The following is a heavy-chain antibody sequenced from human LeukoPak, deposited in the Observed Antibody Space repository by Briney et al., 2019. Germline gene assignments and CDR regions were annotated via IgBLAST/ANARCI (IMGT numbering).Heavy chain of an antibody. CDR1: GFTFSNAW. D-gene: IGHD3-16*01. CDR2: IKSKTDGGTT. V-gene: IGHV3-15*01. Sequence: GGSPRLSCAASGFTFSNAWMSWVRQAPGKGLEWVGRIKSKTDGGTTDYAAPVKGRFTISRDDSKNTLYLQVNSLKTEDTAVYYCTTDRSPPSYDYVWGSYNPTDYWGQGTLVTVSS. CDR3: TTDRSPPSYDYVWGSYNPTDY. J-gene: IGHJ4*02.